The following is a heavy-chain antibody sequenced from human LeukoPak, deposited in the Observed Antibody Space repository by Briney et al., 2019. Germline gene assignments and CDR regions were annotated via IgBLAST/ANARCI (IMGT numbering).Heavy chain of an antibody. D-gene: IGHD6-13*01. V-gene: IGHV3-23*01. J-gene: IGHJ4*02. CDR2: ISGSGGST. Sequence: PGGSLRLSCAASGFTFSSYGMSWVRQAPGKGLEWVSAISGSGGSTYYADSVKGRFTISRDNSKNTLYLQMNSLRAEDTAVYYSAKGRAAAGRWDVDYWGQGTLVTVSS. CDR1: GFTFSSYG. CDR3: AKGRAAAGRWDVDY.